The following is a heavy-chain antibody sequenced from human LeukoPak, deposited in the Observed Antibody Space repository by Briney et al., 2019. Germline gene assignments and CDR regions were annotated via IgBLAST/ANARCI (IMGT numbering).Heavy chain of an antibody. J-gene: IGHJ6*03. CDR3: ARRYSSGWYGDYYYYYMDV. CDR2: ISAYNGNT. D-gene: IGHD6-19*01. Sequence: ASVKVSCKASGYTFTSYGISWVRQAPGQGLEWMGWISAYNGNTNYAQKLQGRVTMTTDTSTSTAYVELRSLRSDDTAVYYCARRYSSGWYGDYYYYYMDVWGKGTTVTVSS. CDR1: GYTFTSYG. V-gene: IGHV1-18*01.